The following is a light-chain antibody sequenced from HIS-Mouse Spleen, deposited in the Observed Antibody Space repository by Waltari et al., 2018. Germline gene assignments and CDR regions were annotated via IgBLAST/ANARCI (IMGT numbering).Light chain of an antibody. Sequence: SYELTQPPSVSVSPGQTARITSSGDALPTQYAYWYQQKSGQAPVLVIYEDSKRPSGIPERFSGSSSGTMATLTISGAQVEDEADYYCYSTDSSGNHRVFGGGTKLTVL. CDR2: EDS. CDR1: ALPTQY. J-gene: IGLJ2*01. V-gene: IGLV3-10*01. CDR3: YSTDSSGNHRV.